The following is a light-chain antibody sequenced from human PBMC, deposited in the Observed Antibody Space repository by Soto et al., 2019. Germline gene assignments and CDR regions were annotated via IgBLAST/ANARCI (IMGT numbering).Light chain of an antibody. V-gene: IGLV2-23*02. CDR1: SSDVGSYSL. Sequence: LTQPTSVSGSPGQSITISCTGSSSDVGSYSLVSWYQHHPGKAPELMIYEVSKRPSGVSNRFSGSKSGNTASLTISGLQAEDEADYYCCSYAGGSTYVFGSGTKVTVL. J-gene: IGLJ1*01. CDR2: EVS. CDR3: CSYAGGSTYV.